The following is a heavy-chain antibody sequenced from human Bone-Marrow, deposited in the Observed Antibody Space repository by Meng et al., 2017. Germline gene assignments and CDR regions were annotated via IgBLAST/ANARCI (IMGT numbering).Heavy chain of an antibody. J-gene: IGHJ3*02. V-gene: IGHV1-69*13. CDR3: ARVHSDAFDI. Sequence: SVKVSCKVPGGIFSNSVVGWVRQAPGQGLEWMGGIIPIYGTANYTQKFQGRVTITADESTSTAYMELSSLRSEDTAVYYCARVHSDAFDIWGQGTMVT. CDR2: IIPIYGTA. CDR1: GGIFSNSV.